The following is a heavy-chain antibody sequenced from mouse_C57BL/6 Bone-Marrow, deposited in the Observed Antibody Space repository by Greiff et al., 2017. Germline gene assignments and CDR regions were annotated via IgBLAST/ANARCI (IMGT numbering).Heavy chain of an antibody. V-gene: IGHV5-6*01. Sequence: EVMLVESGGDLVKPGGSLKLSCAASGFTFSSYGMSWVRQTPDKRLEWVATISSGGSYTYYPDSVKGRFTISRDNAKNTLYLQMSSLKSEDTAMYYCARLFPYYFDYWGQGTTLTVSS. CDR2: ISSGGSYT. CDR3: ARLFPYYFDY. CDR1: GFTFSSYG. J-gene: IGHJ2*01.